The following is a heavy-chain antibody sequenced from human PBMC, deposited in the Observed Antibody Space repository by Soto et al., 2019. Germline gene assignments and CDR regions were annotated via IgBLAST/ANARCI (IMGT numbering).Heavy chain of an antibody. J-gene: IGHJ4*02. CDR2: IYYSGIT. Sequence: SGTPSPTFPVPGGSISSYYWGWIPQPPGKGLEWIVFIYYSGITNYNPSLKSRVTISVDTSKDQFSLKLNSMTAADTAVYYCARHNYGSGSTYFDYWGQGTLVTVSS. CDR1: GGSISSYY. D-gene: IGHD3-10*01. CDR3: ARHNYGSGSTYFDY. V-gene: IGHV4-59*08.